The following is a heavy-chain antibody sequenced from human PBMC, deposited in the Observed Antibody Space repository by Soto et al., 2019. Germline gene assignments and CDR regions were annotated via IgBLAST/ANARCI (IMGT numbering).Heavy chain of an antibody. J-gene: IGHJ5*02. CDR3: ARRPGIEAAAWFDP. CDR2: ISSSGSTI. Sequence: QVQLVESGGGLVKPGGSLRLSCAASGFTFSDYYMSWIRQAPGKGLEWVSYISSSGSTIYYADSVKGRFTISRDNAKNSLFLKMNSLRAEDTAIYYCARRPGIEAAAWFDPWGQGTLVTVSS. CDR1: GFTFSDYY. D-gene: IGHD6-13*01. V-gene: IGHV3-11*01.